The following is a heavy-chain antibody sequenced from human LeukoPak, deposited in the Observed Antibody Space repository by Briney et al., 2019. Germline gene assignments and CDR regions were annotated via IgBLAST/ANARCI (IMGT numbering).Heavy chain of an antibody. CDR1: GGSISSSNW. CDR2: IYHSGST. V-gene: IGHV4-4*02. Sequence: SETLSLTCAVSGGSISSSNWWSWVRQPPGKGLEWIGEIYHSGSTNYNPSLKSRVTISVDKSKNQFSLKLSSVTAADTAVYYCARPKLTYYYDSFGAFDIWGQGTMVTVSS. J-gene: IGHJ3*02. CDR3: ARPKLTYYYDSFGAFDI. D-gene: IGHD3-22*01.